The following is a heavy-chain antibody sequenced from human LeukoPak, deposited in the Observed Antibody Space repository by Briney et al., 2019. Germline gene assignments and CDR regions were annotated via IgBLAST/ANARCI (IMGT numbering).Heavy chain of an antibody. CDR3: ARDRISAPNWFDP. J-gene: IGHJ5*02. V-gene: IGHV1-46*01. D-gene: IGHD2-21*01. CDR2: INPSGGST. Sequence: GASVKVSCKASGYTFTSYYMHWVRQAPGQGLEWMGIINPSGGSTSYAQKLQGRVTMTTDTSTSTAYMELRSLRSDDTAVYYCARDRISAPNWFDPWGQGTLVTVSS. CDR1: GYTFTSYY.